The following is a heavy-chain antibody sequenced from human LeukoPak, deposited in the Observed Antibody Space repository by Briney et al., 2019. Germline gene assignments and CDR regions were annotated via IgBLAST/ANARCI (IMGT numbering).Heavy chain of an antibody. D-gene: IGHD2-15*01. Sequence: SVKVSCKASGGTFSSYAIGWVRQAPGQGLEWMGGIIPIFGTANYAQKFQGRVTITADESTSTAYMELSSLRSEDTAVYYCARDEAYCSGGSCGAFDIWGQGTMVIVSS. CDR2: IIPIFGTA. CDR1: GGTFSSYA. J-gene: IGHJ3*02. CDR3: ARDEAYCSGGSCGAFDI. V-gene: IGHV1-69*01.